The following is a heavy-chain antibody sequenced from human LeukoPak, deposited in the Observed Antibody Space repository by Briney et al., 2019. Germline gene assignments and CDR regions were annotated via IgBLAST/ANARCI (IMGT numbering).Heavy chain of an antibody. J-gene: IGHJ4*02. CDR3: ARDDRYDSSGYPFDY. V-gene: IGHV1-2*02. CDR2: INPNSGGT. D-gene: IGHD3-22*01. CDR1: GYTFTGHF. Sequence: ASVKVSCKVSGYTFTGHFMHWVRQAPGQGLEWMGWINPNSGGTNYAQKLQGRVTMTRDTSISTAYMELTRLKSDDAAVYYCARDDRYDSSGYPFDYWGQGTLVTVSS.